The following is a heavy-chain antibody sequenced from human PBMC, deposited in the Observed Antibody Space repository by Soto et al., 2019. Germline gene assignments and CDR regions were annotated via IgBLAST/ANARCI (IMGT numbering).Heavy chain of an antibody. D-gene: IGHD3-3*01. V-gene: IGHV1-8*01. Sequence: ASVKVSCKASGYTFTSYDINWVRQATGQGHEWIEWMNPNSGNTGYAQKFQGRVTMTRNTSISTAYMELSSLRSEDTAVYYSALSPADTHNLYYDFWSGKEEDYYCDMDVWGKGTTVTVSS. CDR1: GYTFTSYD. CDR3: ALSPADTHNLYYDFWSGKEEDYYCDMDV. CDR2: MNPNSGNT. J-gene: IGHJ6*03.